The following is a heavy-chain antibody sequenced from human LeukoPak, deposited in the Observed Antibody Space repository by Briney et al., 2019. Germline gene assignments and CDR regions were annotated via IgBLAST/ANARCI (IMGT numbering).Heavy chain of an antibody. J-gene: IGHJ2*01. CDR2: IYYSGIT. CDR3: ARERRRVWYFDL. D-gene: IGHD6-25*01. V-gene: IGHV4-59*12. Sequence: PSETLSLTCTVSGGSLSSFYWSWIRQPPGKGLELIGYIYYSGITNYNPSLKSRVTMSVDTSKNQFSLKLSSVTAADTAVYYCARERRRVWYFDLWGRGTLVTVSS. CDR1: GGSLSSFY.